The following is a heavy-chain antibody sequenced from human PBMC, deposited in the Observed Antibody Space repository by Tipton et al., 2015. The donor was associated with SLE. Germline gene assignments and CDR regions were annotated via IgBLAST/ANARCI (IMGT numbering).Heavy chain of an antibody. CDR1: GASISSSAND. Sequence: TLSLTCTVSGASISSSANDWGWIRQPPGKAPEWIGSIYNSENTHYNPSLKSRVTISVDTSKNQVSLRLTPVTAADTALYYCVRDGAGDLGAFDIWGQGTLAVVSS. CDR2: IYNSENT. J-gene: IGHJ3*02. V-gene: IGHV4-39*07. D-gene: IGHD2-21*02. CDR3: VRDGAGDLGAFDI.